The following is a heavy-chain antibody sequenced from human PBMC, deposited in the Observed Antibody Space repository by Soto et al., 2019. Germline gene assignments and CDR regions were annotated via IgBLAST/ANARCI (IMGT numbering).Heavy chain of an antibody. CDR3: ARDGYSSSWYLDYYGMDV. V-gene: IGHV3-48*02. D-gene: IGHD6-13*01. CDR2: ISSSSSTI. Sequence: GGSLILSCAASGFTFSSYSMNWVRQAPGKGLEWVSYISSSSSTIYYADSVKGRFTISRDNAKNSLYLQMNSLRDEDTAVYYCARDGYSSSWYLDYYGMDVWGQGTTVTVSS. CDR1: GFTFSSYS. J-gene: IGHJ6*02.